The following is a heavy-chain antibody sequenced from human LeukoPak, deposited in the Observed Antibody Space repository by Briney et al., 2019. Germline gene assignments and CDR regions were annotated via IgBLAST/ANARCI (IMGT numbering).Heavy chain of an antibody. V-gene: IGHV1-8*01. CDR1: GYPFTTYE. CDR3: ARGPRNDP. J-gene: IGHJ5*02. Sequence: ASVKVSCKTSGYPFTTYEINWVRQAAGQGLEWMGWVHPDTGYADYAQKFQGRVTMTSDTSISTAYMELSSLRSDDTAVYFCARGPRNDPWGQGTLVAVSS. D-gene: IGHD1-14*01. CDR2: VHPDTGYA.